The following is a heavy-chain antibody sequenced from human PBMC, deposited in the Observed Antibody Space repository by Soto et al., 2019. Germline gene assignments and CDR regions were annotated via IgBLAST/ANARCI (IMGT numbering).Heavy chain of an antibody. Sequence: EVRLVESGGGLVQPGGSLRLSCAASGFTFTSYWMSWVRQAPGKGLEWVASIKQNGGETYYVDSVTGRFTISRDNAKNPLYLEMNSLRAEDRAVYYCATSSDTGYIFDFWGQGTLVTVSS. CDR1: GFTFTSYW. D-gene: IGHD3-9*01. CDR2: IKQNGGET. J-gene: IGHJ4*02. V-gene: IGHV3-7*01. CDR3: ATSSDTGYIFDF.